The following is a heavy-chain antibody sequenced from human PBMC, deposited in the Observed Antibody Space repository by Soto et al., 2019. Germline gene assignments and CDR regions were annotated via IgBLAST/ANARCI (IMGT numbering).Heavy chain of an antibody. V-gene: IGHV3-48*02. Sequence: PGGSLRLSCAASGLTFSSYSMNWVRQAPGKGLEWVSYISSSSSTIYYADSVKGRFTISRDNAKNSLYLQMNSLRDEDTAVYYCARDFTIFGVVTHFDYWGQGTLVTVSS. CDR1: GLTFSSYS. D-gene: IGHD3-3*01. CDR3: ARDFTIFGVVTHFDY. CDR2: ISSSSSTI. J-gene: IGHJ4*02.